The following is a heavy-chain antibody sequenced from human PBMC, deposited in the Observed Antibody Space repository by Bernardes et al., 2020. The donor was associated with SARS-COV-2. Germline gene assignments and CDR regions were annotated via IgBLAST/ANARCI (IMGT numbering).Heavy chain of an antibody. J-gene: IGHJ6*02. CDR3: AKSIAGGYYYGMDV. D-gene: IGHD6-6*01. Sequence: GSLRLSCAASGFTFSSYGMHWVRQAPGKGLEWVAVISYDGSNKYYADSVKGRFTISRDNSKNTLYLQMNSLRADDTAVYYCAKSIAGGYYYGMDVWGQGTTVTVSS. V-gene: IGHV3-30*18. CDR1: GFTFSSYG. CDR2: ISYDGSNK.